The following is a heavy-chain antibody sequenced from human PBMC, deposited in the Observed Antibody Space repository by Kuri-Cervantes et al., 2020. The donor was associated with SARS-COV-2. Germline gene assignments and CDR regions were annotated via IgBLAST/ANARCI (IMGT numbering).Heavy chain of an antibody. CDR3: ARDPLDGYGHFDY. Sequence: ESLKISCTVSGGSISSYYWSWIRQPAGKGLEWIGRIYTSGSTNYNPSLKSRVTISLNMSKNQLSLTLSSVTAADTAIYYCARDPLDGYGHFDYWGQGAVVTVSS. J-gene: IGHJ4*02. V-gene: IGHV4-4*07. CDR2: IYTSGST. D-gene: IGHD5-18*01. CDR1: GGSISSYY.